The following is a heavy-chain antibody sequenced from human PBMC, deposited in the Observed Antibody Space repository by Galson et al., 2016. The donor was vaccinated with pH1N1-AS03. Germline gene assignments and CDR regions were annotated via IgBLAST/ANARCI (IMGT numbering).Heavy chain of an antibody. CDR3: AKDPASGEVWDILGALNWFDP. D-gene: IGHD1-26*01. CDR1: GFTFSSYG. J-gene: IGHJ5*02. V-gene: IGHV3-30*18. CDR2: ISYDGSNK. Sequence: SLRLSCAASGFTFSSYGMHWARQAPGKGLEWVAVISYDGSNKYYADSVKGRFTISRDNSKNTLYLQMNSLRAEDTAVYYCAKDPASGEVWDILGALNWFDPWGQGTLVTVSS.